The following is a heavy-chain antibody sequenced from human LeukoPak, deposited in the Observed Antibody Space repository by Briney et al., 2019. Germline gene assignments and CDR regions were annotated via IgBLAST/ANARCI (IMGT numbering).Heavy chain of an antibody. CDR2: INHSGST. J-gene: IGHJ4*02. CDR3: ARRGYTYGYTY. D-gene: IGHD5-18*01. Sequence: TSETLSLTCAVYGGSFSGYYWSWIRKPPGQGLEWIGEINHSGSTNYNPSLKSRVTISVDTSKNQFSLNLSSVTAADTAVYYCARRGYTYGYTYWGQGTLVTVSS. V-gene: IGHV4-34*01. CDR1: GGSFSGYY.